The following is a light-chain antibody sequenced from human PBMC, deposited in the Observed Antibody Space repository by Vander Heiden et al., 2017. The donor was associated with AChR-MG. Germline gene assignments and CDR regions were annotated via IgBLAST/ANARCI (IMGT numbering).Light chain of an antibody. Sequence: DIQMTQSPPSLSASVGDRVTITCRASQSISSYLNWYQQKPGKAPKPLIYAAASLQSGVPSRFSGSGSGTDFTLTISRLQPEDFATYYCQQSDSTPGTFGQGTKVEIK. CDR3: QQSDSTPGT. CDR2: AAA. V-gene: IGKV1-39*01. CDR1: QSISSY. J-gene: IGKJ1*01.